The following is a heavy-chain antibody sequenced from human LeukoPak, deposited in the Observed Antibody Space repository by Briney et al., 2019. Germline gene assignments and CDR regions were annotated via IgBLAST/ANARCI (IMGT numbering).Heavy chain of an antibody. CDR3: VRSAFHAGSGNYYDY. CDR2: IDNAGSIT. J-gene: IGHJ4*02. D-gene: IGHD3-22*01. V-gene: IGHV3-74*03. CDR1: GFTFSNYW. Sequence: QPGGSLRLSCAASGFTFSNYWIHWVRQAPGKGLVWVSRIDNAGSITTYADSVKGRFTISRDNAENTLYLQINSLRVEDTAVYYCVRSAFHAGSGNYYDYWGQGTLVTVSS.